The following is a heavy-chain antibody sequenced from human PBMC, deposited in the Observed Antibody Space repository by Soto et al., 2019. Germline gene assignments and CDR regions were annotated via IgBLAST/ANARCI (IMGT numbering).Heavy chain of an antibody. V-gene: IGHV1-18*01. CDR3: ARDHLYDFGSGYIYYYYYYGMDV. D-gene: IGHD3-3*01. J-gene: IGHJ6*04. CDR2: ISAYNGNT. CDR1: GYTFTSYG. Sequence: ASVKVSCKASGYTFTSYGISWVRQAPGQGLEWMGWISAYNGNTNYAQKLQGRVTMTTDTSTSTAYMELRSLRSDDTAVYYCARDHLYDFGSGYIYYYYYYGMDVWGKGTTVTVSS.